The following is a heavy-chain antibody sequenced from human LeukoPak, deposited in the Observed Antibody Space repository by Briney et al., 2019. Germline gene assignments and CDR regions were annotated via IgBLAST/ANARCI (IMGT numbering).Heavy chain of an antibody. J-gene: IGHJ4*02. Sequence: GGSLRLSCAASGFTFNSYAMSWVRQAPGKGLEWVSAIRGSGGGTYYADSVKGRFTISRDDSKSIAYLQMNSLKTEDTAMYYCTRVIVATKDYWGQGTLVTVSS. CDR3: TRVIVATKDY. CDR2: IRGSGGGT. CDR1: GFTFNSYA. V-gene: IGHV3-23*01. D-gene: IGHD5-12*01.